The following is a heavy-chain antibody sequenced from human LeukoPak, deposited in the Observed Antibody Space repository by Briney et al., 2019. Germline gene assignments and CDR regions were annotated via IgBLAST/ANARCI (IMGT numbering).Heavy chain of an antibody. Sequence: GGSLTLSCAASGFTFSRYAMNWVRQAPGKGLEWVSVISRSGANKYYADSVKGRFTISRDNAKNSLYLQMNSLRDEDTAVYYCASRLVTPRGFDPWGQGTLVTVSS. CDR3: ASRLVTPRGFDP. CDR2: ISRSGANK. V-gene: IGHV3-48*02. CDR1: GFTFSRYA. D-gene: IGHD3-9*01. J-gene: IGHJ5*02.